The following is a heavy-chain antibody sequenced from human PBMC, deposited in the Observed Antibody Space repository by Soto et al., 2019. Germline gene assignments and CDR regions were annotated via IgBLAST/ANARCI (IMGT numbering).Heavy chain of an antibody. CDR3: ARSMDTAMIIYYFDY. Sequence: GGSLRPSCAASGFTFSSYAVHWVRQAPGKGLEWVAVISYDGSNKYYADSVKGRFTISRDNSKNTLYLQMNSLRAEDTAVYYCARSMDTAMIIYYFDYWGQGTLVTVSS. V-gene: IGHV3-30-3*01. D-gene: IGHD5-18*01. J-gene: IGHJ4*02. CDR2: ISYDGSNK. CDR1: GFTFSSYA.